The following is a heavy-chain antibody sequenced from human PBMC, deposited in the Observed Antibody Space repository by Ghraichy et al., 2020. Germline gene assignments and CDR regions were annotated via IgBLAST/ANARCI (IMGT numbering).Heavy chain of an antibody. CDR3: AADHIFQSLARFDP. CDR2: IYYSGTT. D-gene: IGHD3-3*01. CDR1: GGSISSSNYY. Sequence: SETLSLTCAVSGGSISSSNYYWGWIRQPPGMGLEWIGSIYYSGTTYYNPSLKSRVTISVDTSKNQFSLKLSFVSAADTAVYYCAADHIFQSLARFDPWGQGTLVTVSS. V-gene: IGHV4-39*01. J-gene: IGHJ5*02.